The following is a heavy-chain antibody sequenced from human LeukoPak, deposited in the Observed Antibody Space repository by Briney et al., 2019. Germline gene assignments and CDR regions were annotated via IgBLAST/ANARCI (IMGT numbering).Heavy chain of an antibody. J-gene: IGHJ4*02. V-gene: IGHV1-69*04. CDR3: ARDLGEGATTLAFDY. Sequence: SVKVSCKASGGTFSSYAISWVRQAPGQGLEWMGRIIPILGIANYAQKFQGRVTITADKSTSTAYMELSSLRSEDTAVYYCARDLGEGATTLAFDYWGQGTLVTVPS. CDR2: IIPILGIA. CDR1: GGTFSSYA. D-gene: IGHD1-26*01.